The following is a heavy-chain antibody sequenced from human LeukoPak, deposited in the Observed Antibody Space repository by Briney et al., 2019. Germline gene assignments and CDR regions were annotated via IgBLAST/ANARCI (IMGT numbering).Heavy chain of an antibody. Sequence: SETLSLTCTVSGDSISSTHYWGWIRQPPGRGLEWIGNIYHDGSTDYKSSLKSRVTISRNTSKKQSSLTLTSLTATDTAVYFCATSVGSLLHPEEAFDLWGQGTMITVSS. CDR3: ATSVGSLLHPEEAFDL. J-gene: IGHJ3*01. CDR1: GDSISSTHY. V-gene: IGHV4-38-2*02. D-gene: IGHD1-14*01. CDR2: IYHDGST.